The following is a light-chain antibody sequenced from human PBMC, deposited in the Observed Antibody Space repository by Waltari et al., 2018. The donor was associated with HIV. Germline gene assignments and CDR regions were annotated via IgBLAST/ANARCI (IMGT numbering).Light chain of an antibody. CDR3: AAWDDSLSGYV. J-gene: IGLJ1*01. CDR2: RNN. Sequence: QSVLTQPPSASGTPGQRVTISCSGSSSNIGSNYVYWYQQPPGTAPKILIYRNNQRPSGVPDRFSGSKSGTSASLAISGLRSEDEAEYYCAAWDDSLSGYVFGTGTKVTVL. V-gene: IGLV1-47*01. CDR1: SSNIGSNY.